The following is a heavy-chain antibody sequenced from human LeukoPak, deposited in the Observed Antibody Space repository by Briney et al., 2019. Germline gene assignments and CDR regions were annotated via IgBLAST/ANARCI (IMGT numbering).Heavy chain of an antibody. V-gene: IGHV4-59*01. J-gene: IGHJ4*02. CDR2: IYYSGST. Sequence: SETLSLTCTVSGGSISSYYWSWIRQPPGKGLEWIGYIYYSGSTNYNPSLKSRVTISVDTSKSQFSLKLSSVTAADTAVYYCARSVAGPHYFDYWGQGTLVTVSS. CDR3: ARSVAGPHYFDY. CDR1: GGSISSYY. D-gene: IGHD6-19*01.